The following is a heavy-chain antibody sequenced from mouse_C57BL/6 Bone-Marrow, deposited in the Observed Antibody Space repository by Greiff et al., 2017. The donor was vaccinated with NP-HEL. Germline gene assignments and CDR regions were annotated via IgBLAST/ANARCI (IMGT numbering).Heavy chain of an antibody. V-gene: IGHV1-69*01. Sequence: QVHVKQPGAELVMPGASVKLSCKASGYTFTSYWMHWVKQRPGQGLEWIGEIDPSDSYTNYNQKFKGKSTLTVDKSSSTAYMQLSSLTSEDSAVYYCAREKWLRLAMDYWGQGTSVTVSS. CDR2: IDPSDSYT. CDR3: AREKWLRLAMDY. J-gene: IGHJ4*01. D-gene: IGHD2-2*01. CDR1: GYTFTSYW.